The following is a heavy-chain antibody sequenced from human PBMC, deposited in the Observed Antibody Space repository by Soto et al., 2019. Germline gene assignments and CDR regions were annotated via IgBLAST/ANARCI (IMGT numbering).Heavy chain of an antibody. CDR1: GFTFSSYS. J-gene: IGHJ4*02. CDR3: ARDAAYYYDSSGYYYPKSHFDY. V-gene: IGHV3-48*02. Sequence: GGSLRLSCAASGFTFSSYSMNWVRQAPGKGLEWVSYISSSSSTIYYADSVKGRFTISRDNAKNSLYLQMNSLRDEDTAVYYCARDAAYYYDSSGYYYPKSHFDYWGQGTLVTVSS. CDR2: ISSSSSTI. D-gene: IGHD3-22*01.